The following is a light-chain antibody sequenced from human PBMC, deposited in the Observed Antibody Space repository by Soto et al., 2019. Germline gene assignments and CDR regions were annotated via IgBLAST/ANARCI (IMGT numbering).Light chain of an antibody. J-gene: IGKJ5*01. CDR3: QQFGDSLIT. CDR2: GPS. CDR1: QSITSSF. V-gene: IGKV3-20*01. Sequence: EIVLTQSPGTLSLSPGERATLSCRASQSITSSFLAWCQQKPGQAPRLLISGPSSRATGIPERFSVSGSGTDFTLTISRLEPEDFAVYYCQQFGDSLITFGQGTRLEIK.